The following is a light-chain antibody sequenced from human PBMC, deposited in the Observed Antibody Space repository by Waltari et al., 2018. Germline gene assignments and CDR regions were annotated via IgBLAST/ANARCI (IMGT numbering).Light chain of an antibody. CDR2: KAS. CDR1: QNINTW. V-gene: IGKV1-5*03. J-gene: IGKJ2*01. CDR3: QQYNGYSRT. Sequence: DIQVTQSPSTLSASVGDRVTITCRASQNINTWLAWYQQKPGKAPKLLIYKASTLPSGVPSRFSGSGSGTEFTLTISSLQPDDFATYYCQQYNGYSRTFGQGTKLEIK.